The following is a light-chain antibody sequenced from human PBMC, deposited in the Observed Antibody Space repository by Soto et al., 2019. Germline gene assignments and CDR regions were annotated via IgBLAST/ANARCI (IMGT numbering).Light chain of an antibody. J-gene: IGKJ5*01. V-gene: IGKV3D-20*01. CDR1: QDIRVD. CDR2: DGF. CDR3: QQYGNSPIT. Sequence: TQSLPSLSASVGDRVIITCRASQDIRVDVGWYQQKPALAPRLLIYDGFLRATGLPDRFSGSGSGTDFTLTISRLEPEDFAVYYCQQYGNSPITFGQGTRLEIK.